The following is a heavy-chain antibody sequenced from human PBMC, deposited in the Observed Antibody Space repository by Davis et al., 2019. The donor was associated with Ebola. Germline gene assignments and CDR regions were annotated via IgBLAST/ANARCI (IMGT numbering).Heavy chain of an antibody. CDR2: ISHSGNTT. Sequence: PGGSLRPSCAASGFTYSTYAMSWVRQVPGKGLEWVSAISHSGNTTYYSDSVKGRFTIFRDNSKNILSLQMNSLRAEDTALYFCARGQHGDYGWFDPWGQGILVTVSS. V-gene: IGHV3-23*01. CDR1: GFTYSTYA. D-gene: IGHD4-17*01. CDR3: ARGQHGDYGWFDP. J-gene: IGHJ5*02.